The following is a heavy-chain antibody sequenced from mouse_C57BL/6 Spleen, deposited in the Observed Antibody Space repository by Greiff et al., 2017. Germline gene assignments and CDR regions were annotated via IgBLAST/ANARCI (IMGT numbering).Heavy chain of an antibody. CDR3: ALTTVVATRAMDY. CDR1: GFTFSSYG. CDR2: ISSGGSYT. D-gene: IGHD1-1*01. J-gene: IGHJ4*01. V-gene: IGHV5-6*01. Sequence: EVTLVESGGDLVKPGGSLKLSCAASGFTFSSYGMSWVRQTPDKRLEWVATISSGGSYTSYPASVKGRFTISRDNAKNTLYLQMSSLKSEYTAMYYCALTTVVATRAMDYWGQGTSVTVSS.